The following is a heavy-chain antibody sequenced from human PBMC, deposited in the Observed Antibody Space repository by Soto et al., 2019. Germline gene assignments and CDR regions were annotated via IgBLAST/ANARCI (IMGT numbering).Heavy chain of an antibody. J-gene: IGHJ4*02. CDR2: ISAYNGNT. V-gene: IGHV1-18*01. CDR3: ASGWFGEFVYQFDY. Sequence: QVQLVQSGAEVKKPGASVKVSCKPSGYTFTSYGITWVRQAPGQGLEWMGWISAYNGNTNYAQKFQGRVTMTTDTSTSRAYMELRSLGSDVTAVYYCASGWFGEFVYQFDYWGQGTLVTVSS. D-gene: IGHD3-10*01. CDR1: GYTFTSYG.